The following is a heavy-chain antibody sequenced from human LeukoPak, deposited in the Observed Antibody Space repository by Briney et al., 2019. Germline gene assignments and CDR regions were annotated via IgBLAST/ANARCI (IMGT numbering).Heavy chain of an antibody. CDR1: GFALSSHW. Sequence: GGSLRLSCAASGFALSSHWLTWVRQVPGRGPEWVANVNRDGSETYYLDSVKGRFTISKDNAKNSLYLQMNSLRAEDTALYHCARNNGMGVWGQGTTVIVSS. CDR3: ARNNGMGV. J-gene: IGHJ6*02. V-gene: IGHV3-7*03. CDR2: VNRDGSET.